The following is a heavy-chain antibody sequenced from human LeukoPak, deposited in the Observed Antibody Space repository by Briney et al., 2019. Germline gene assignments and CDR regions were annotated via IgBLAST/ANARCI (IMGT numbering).Heavy chain of an antibody. CDR1: GYTFTSYD. CDR2: MNPNSGNT. J-gene: IGHJ5*02. D-gene: IGHD3-22*01. Sequence: ASVKVSCKASGYTFTSYDINWVRQATGQGLEWMGWMNPNSGNTGYALKFQDRVTMTRNTSISTAYMELSSLRSEDTAVYYCARTNYYDNSANWFDPWGKGTLVTVPS. CDR3: ARTNYYDNSANWFDP. V-gene: IGHV1-8*01.